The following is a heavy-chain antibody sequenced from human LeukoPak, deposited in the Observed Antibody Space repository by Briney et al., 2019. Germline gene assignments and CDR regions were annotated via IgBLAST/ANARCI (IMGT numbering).Heavy chain of an antibody. CDR1: GGSISRGSYY. V-gene: IGHV4-39*07. D-gene: IGHD5-12*01. CDR2: IYYTRST. Sequence: SETLSLTCTVSGGSISRGSYYWGWIRQPPGKGLEWIGSIYYTRSTYYNPSLKSRVTISLDTSKNQFSLKVSSVTAADTAVYYCARGRHGNICGYRPNELGHYFDFWGQGTLVTVSS. CDR3: ARGRHGNICGYRPNELGHYFDF. J-gene: IGHJ4*02.